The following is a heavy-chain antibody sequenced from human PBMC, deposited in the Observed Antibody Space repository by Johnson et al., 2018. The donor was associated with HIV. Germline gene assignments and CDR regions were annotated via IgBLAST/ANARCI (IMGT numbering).Heavy chain of an antibody. CDR1: GFTFDDYG. CDR2: INQDGTEK. CDR3: ARERGYSSVLWKLSEDAFDI. D-gene: IGHD6-19*01. J-gene: IGHJ3*02. V-gene: IGHV3-7*01. Sequence: VQLVESGGGVVRPGGSLRLSCPASGFTFDDYGMSWVRQAPGKGREWVANINQDGTEKYYVDSLTGRFTISRDNAKKSLYLQMNSLRAEDTAVYYCARERGYSSVLWKLSEDAFDIWGQGTMVTVSS.